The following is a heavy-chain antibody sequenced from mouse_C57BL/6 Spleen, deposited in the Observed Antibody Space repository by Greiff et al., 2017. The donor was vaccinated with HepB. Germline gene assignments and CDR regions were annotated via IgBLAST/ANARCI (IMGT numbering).Heavy chain of an antibody. CDR2: IYPGDGDT. D-gene: IGHD2-4*01. CDR3: ARDREDYDVLYYFDY. CDR1: GYAFSSSW. Sequence: VQLKESGPELVKPGASVKISCKASGYAFSSSWMNWVKQRPGKGLEWIGRIYPGDGDTNYNGKFKGKATLTADKSSSTAYMQLSSLTSEDSAVYFCARDREDYDVLYYFDYWGQGTTLTVSS. V-gene: IGHV1-82*01. J-gene: IGHJ2*01.